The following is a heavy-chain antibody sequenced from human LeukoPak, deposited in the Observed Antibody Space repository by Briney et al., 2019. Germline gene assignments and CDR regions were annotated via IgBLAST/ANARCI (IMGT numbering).Heavy chain of an antibody. CDR1: GGSISGYY. CDR3: VRFSGHGDYAS. Sequence: SETLSLTCTVSGGSISGYYWSWIRQSPGKGLEYIGYIYYSGSTNYNPSLKSRVTISVDTSKNQFSLKLSSVTAAGTAVYYCVRFSGHGDYASWGQGTLVTVSS. CDR2: IYYSGST. J-gene: IGHJ4*02. V-gene: IGHV4-59*01. D-gene: IGHD4-17*01.